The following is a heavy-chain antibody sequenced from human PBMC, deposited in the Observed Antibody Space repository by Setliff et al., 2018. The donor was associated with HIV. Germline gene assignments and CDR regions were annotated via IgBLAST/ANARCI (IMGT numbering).Heavy chain of an antibody. Sequence: NPSETLSLTCAVSGGSIRSSGYSWSWIRQPPGKGLEWIRYISQSGSTYYNPSLKDRITLSVDPSKNQVSLQVSSVTAADTAVYYCASGRYLINYYYSAMDDWGPGTTVTVSS. CDR2: ISQSGST. D-gene: IGHD2-2*01. CDR1: GGSIRSSGYS. V-gene: IGHV4-30-2*05. J-gene: IGHJ6*02. CDR3: ASGRYLINYYYSAMDD.